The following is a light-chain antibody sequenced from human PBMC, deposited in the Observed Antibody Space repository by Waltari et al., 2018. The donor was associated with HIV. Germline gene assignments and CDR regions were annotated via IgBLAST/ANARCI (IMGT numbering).Light chain of an antibody. CDR2: GAS. V-gene: IGKV3-20*01. CDR1: QSLSSNY. Sequence: EIVLTQSPGPLSLSPGERATLSCRSSQSLSSNYLAWYQQKPGQAPRLLIFGASSRATDIPDRFSGSGSGTDFTLTIRRLEPEDFAVYYCQQNGNSLTFGPGTKVNIK. CDR3: QQNGNSLT. J-gene: IGKJ3*01.